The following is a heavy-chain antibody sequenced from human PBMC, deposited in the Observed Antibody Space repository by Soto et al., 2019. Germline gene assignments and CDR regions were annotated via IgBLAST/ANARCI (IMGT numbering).Heavy chain of an antibody. CDR1: GDSVTSVSDY. CDR3: ARGVGFGYYYYHMDL. D-gene: IGHD3-10*01. Sequence: QVQLQESGPGLVKPSETLSLTCTVSGDSVTSVSDYWSWIRQPPGKGLEWIGYIYYSGSADYNPSLGSRGTISVDTSKNQFSLKRTSVTAADTAVYYCARGVGFGYYYYHMDLWGQGTTVTVSS. CDR2: IYYSGSA. J-gene: IGHJ6*02. V-gene: IGHV4-61*01.